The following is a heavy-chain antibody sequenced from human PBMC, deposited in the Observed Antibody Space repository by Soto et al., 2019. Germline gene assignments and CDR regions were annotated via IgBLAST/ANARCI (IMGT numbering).Heavy chain of an antibody. CDR2: IVIGTGNT. V-gene: IGHV1-58*01. Sequence: QMQLVQSGPEVKKPGTSVKVSCKASGFTFSSSSVQWVRQARGQRLEWIGWIVIGTGNTNYAQRFQGRVTFTRDMSTSTDYMELSSLRSEDTAVYYCAAVPGDFDCWGQGTLVTVSS. D-gene: IGHD1-1*01. J-gene: IGHJ4*02. CDR1: GFTFSSSS. CDR3: AAVPGDFDC.